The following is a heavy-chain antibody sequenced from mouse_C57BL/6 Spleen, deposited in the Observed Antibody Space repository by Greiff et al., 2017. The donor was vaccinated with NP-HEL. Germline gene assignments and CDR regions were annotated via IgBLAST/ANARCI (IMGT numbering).Heavy chain of an antibody. V-gene: IGHV1-82*01. CDR2: IYPGDGDT. D-gene: IGHD2-4*01. CDR3: ARNYDYDNYFDY. CDR1: GYAFSSSW. Sequence: QVHVKQSGPELVKPGASVKISCKASGYAFSSSWMNWVKQRPGKGLEWIGRIYPGDGDTNYNGKFKGKATLTADKSSSTAYMQLSSVTSEDSAVYFGARNYDYDNYFDYWGQGTTLTVSS. J-gene: IGHJ2*01.